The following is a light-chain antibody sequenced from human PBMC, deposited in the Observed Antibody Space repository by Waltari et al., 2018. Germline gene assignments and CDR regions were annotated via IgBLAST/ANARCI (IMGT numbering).Light chain of an antibody. Sequence: DIQMTQSPSSLSASVGDRVTITCQASQDISNHLNWYQQIAGKVPKLLISGASNLEAGVPSRFSGSRFGTDFTFTIAGLQPEDFVTYYCQQYDNLPYTFGQGTKLEIK. CDR2: GAS. J-gene: IGKJ2*01. CDR1: QDISNH. CDR3: QQYDNLPYT. V-gene: IGKV1-33*01.